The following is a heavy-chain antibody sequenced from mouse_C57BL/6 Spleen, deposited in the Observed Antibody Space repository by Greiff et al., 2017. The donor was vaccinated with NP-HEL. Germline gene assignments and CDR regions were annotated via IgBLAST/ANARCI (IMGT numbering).Heavy chain of an antibody. D-gene: IGHD2-5*01. Sequence: QVQLQQPGAELVMPGASVKLSCKASGYTFTSYWMHWVKQRPGQGLEWIGEIDPSDSYTNYNQKFKGKSTLTVDKSSSTAYMQLSSLTSEDSAVYYCASNSNDWYFDVWGTGTTVTVSS. J-gene: IGHJ1*03. CDR2: IDPSDSYT. V-gene: IGHV1-69*01. CDR3: ASNSNDWYFDV. CDR1: GYTFTSYW.